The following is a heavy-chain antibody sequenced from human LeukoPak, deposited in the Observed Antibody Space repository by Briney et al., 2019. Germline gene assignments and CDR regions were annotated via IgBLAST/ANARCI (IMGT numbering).Heavy chain of an antibody. V-gene: IGHV1-46*01. CDR3: ARGGSSSSGWSADAFDI. CDR2: INPSGGST. D-gene: IGHD6-19*01. Sequence: ASVKVSCKASGYTFTSYYMHWVRQAPGQGLEWMGIINPSGGSTSYAQKFQGRVTMTRDMSTSTVYMELSSLRSEDTAVYYCARGGSSSSGWSADAFDIWGQGTMVTVSS. CDR1: GYTFTSYY. J-gene: IGHJ3*02.